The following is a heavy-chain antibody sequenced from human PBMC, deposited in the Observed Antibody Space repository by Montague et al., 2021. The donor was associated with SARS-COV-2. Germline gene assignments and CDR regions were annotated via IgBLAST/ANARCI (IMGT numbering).Heavy chain of an antibody. J-gene: IGHJ5*02. CDR1: GFSLNTSGEG. D-gene: IGHD4-17*01. CDR3: ARYGDYGSWFDP. CDR2: IYWDDDK. V-gene: IGHV2-5*02. Sequence: PVLVKPTQTLTLTCTFSGFSLNTSGEGVGWVRQPPGKALEWLALIYWDDDKRYSPPLKSRSTISKDTTKNEVVLTVANMDPVDTATYYCARYGDYGSWFDPWGQGTLVTVSS.